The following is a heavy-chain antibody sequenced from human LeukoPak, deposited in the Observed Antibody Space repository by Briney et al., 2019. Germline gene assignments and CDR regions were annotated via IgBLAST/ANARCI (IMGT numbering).Heavy chain of an antibody. J-gene: IGHJ4*02. V-gene: IGHV3-30-3*01. CDR2: ISYDGSNK. CDR1: GFTFSTYA. D-gene: IGHD4-17*01. CDR3: ATATVKYPYFDY. Sequence: GGSLRLSCAASGFTFSTYAMHWVRQAPGKGLEWVAVISYDGSNKYYADSVKGRFTISRDYSKNTVFLQMNSLRAEDTAVYYCATATVKYPYFDYWGQGTLVTVSS.